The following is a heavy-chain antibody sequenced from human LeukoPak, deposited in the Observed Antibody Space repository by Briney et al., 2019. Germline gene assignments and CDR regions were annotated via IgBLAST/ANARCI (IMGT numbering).Heavy chain of an antibody. CDR2: INHSGST. Sequence: SETLSLTCAVYGGSFSGYYWSWIRQPPGKGLEWIGEINHSGSTNYNPSLKSRVTISVDTSKNQFSLKLSSVTAADTAVYYCARLYYDSSGYYYSYYYYGMDVWGQGTTVTVSS. CDR1: GGSFSGYY. V-gene: IGHV4-34*01. D-gene: IGHD3-22*01. J-gene: IGHJ6*02. CDR3: ARLYYDSSGYYYSYYYYGMDV.